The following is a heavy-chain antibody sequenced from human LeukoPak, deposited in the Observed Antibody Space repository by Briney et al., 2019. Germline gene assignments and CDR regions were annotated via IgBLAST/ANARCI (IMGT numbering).Heavy chain of an antibody. D-gene: IGHD1-26*01. V-gene: IGHV1-69*05. CDR2: IIPIFGSA. J-gene: IGHJ4*02. CDR1: GGTFSSYA. Sequence: SVKVSCKASGGTFSSYAISWVRQAPGQGLEWMGGIIPIFGSANYAQKFQGRGTITTYESTSTAYRELSSLRSEDTAVYYCARGVGGARLLFSFDYWGQGTLVTVSS. CDR3: ARGVGGARLLFSFDY.